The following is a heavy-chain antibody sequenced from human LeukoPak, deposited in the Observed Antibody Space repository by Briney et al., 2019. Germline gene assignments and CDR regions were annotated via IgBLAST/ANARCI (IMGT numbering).Heavy chain of an antibody. CDR2: ISGSGGST. D-gene: IGHD3-22*01. Sequence: PGGSLRLSCAASGFTFSSYAMSWVRQAPGKGLEWVSAISGSGGSTYYADSVKGRFTISRDNSKNTLYLQMNSLRAEDTAVYYCAKDLLITYYDSSAYYFDYWGQGTLVTVSS. CDR3: AKDLLITYYDSSAYYFDY. V-gene: IGHV3-23*01. CDR1: GFTFSSYA. J-gene: IGHJ4*02.